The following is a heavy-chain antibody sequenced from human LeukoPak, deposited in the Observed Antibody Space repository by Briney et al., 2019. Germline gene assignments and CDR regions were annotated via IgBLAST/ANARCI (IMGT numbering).Heavy chain of an antibody. V-gene: IGHV4-59*01. J-gene: IGHJ5*02. CDR1: GGSISVYY. CDR3: VRSKSGTYGWFDP. D-gene: IGHD4-17*01. Sequence: SETLSLTCTVSGGSISVYYWSWIRQPPGKGLERIGFIHYTGDTNYNPSLKSRLTISVDTSKNQFSLKVNSVTAADTAVYYCVRSKSGTYGWFDPWGQGTLVTVSS. CDR2: IHYTGDT.